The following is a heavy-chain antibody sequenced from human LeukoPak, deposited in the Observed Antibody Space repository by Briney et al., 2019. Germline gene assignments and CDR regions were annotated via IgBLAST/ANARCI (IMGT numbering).Heavy chain of an antibody. D-gene: IGHD3/OR15-3a*01. CDR2: IIPIFGTA. CDR1: GGTFSSYA. J-gene: IGHJ5*02. CDR3: ARGTAGRTGWFDP. Sequence: ASVKVSCKASGGTFSSYAISWVRQAPGQGLGWMGGIIPIFGTANYAQKFQGRVTITADESTSTAYMELSSLRSEDTAVYYCARGTAGRTGWFDPWGQGTLVTVSS. V-gene: IGHV1-69*13.